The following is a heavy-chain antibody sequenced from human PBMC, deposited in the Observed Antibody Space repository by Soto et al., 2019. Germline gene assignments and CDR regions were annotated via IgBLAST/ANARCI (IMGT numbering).Heavy chain of an antibody. D-gene: IGHD3-10*01. Sequence: SETLSLTCAVYGGSFSGYYWSWIRQPPGKGLEWIGEINQSGSTNYNPSLKSRVTISVDTSKNQFSLKLSSVTAADTAVYYCARGRGTMARGRYFDSWGQGNLLTVSS. J-gene: IGHJ4*02. CDR2: INQSGST. CDR1: GGSFSGYY. V-gene: IGHV4-34*01. CDR3: ARGRGTMARGRYFDS.